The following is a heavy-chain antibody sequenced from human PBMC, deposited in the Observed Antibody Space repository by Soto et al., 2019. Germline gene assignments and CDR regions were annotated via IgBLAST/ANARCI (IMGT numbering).Heavy chain of an antibody. D-gene: IGHD3-9*01. Sequence: SETLSLTCAVYGGSFSGYYWSWIRQPPGKGLEWIGEINHSGSTNYNPSLKSRVTISVDTSKNQFSLKLSSVTAADTAVYYCARHFDWSPYYFDYWGQGTLVTV. CDR2: INHSGST. CDR3: ARHFDWSPYYFDY. CDR1: GGSFSGYY. J-gene: IGHJ4*02. V-gene: IGHV4-34*01.